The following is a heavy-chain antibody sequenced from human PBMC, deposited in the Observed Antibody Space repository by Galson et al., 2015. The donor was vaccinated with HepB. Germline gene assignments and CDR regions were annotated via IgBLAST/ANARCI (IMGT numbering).Heavy chain of an antibody. D-gene: IGHD3-9*01. J-gene: IGHJ4*02. CDR2: ISSSSTI. CDR1: GFTFSDYS. Sequence: SLRLSCAASGFTFSDYSMNWVRQAPGKGLEWVSYISSSSTIYYADSVKGRFTISRDNAKNSLYLQMNSLRAEDTAVYYCARSGITIFSSVDYWGQGTLVTVSS. V-gene: IGHV3-48*01. CDR3: ARSGITIFSSVDY.